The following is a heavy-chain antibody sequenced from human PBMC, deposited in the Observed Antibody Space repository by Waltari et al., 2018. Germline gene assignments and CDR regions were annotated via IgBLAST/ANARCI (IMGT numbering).Heavy chain of an antibody. CDR3: ARDRAYSSFDY. D-gene: IGHD5-18*01. CDR2: INPDESAK. CDR1: GLTFSSSW. Sequence: EMQLVESGGGLVQPGGSLRLSCADSGLTFSSSWMTWVRQAPGKGLERVAIINPDESAKYYLDSGEGRFTISRDNAKNSLYLQMTSLRAEDTAIYYCARDRAYSSFDYWGQGTLVTVSS. V-gene: IGHV3-7*01. J-gene: IGHJ4*02.